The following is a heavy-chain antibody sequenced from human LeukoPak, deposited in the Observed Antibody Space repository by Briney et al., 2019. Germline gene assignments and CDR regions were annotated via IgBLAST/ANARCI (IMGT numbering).Heavy chain of an antibody. V-gene: IGHV3-21*01. CDR3: ARTSVAAAISPYYFDY. Sequence: GGSQRLSCTASGFTFGDYGMNWVRQAPGKGLEWVSFISSSSNYRYYADSVKGRFTISRDNAKNSLYLQMASLRAEDTAVYYCARTSVAAAISPYYFDYWGQGTLVTVSS. J-gene: IGHJ4*02. D-gene: IGHD2-2*02. CDR2: ISSSSNYR. CDR1: GFTFGDYG.